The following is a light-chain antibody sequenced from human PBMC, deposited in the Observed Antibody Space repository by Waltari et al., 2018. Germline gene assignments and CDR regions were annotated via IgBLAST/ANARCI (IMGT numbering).Light chain of an antibody. V-gene: IGKV3-20*01. Sequence: EFVMPHPPGTLSLSPGERVLPSCGVSQSVSRALAWYQQKPGQAPRLLIYGASNRDTGVPARFSGSGSGTYFSLTISRLEPEDFAVYYCQHYVRLPVTFGQGTKVEIK. J-gene: IGKJ1*01. CDR3: QHYVRLPVT. CDR2: GAS. CDR1: QSVSRA.